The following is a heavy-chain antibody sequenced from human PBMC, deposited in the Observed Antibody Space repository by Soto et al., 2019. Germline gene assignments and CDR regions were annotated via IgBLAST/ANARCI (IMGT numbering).Heavy chain of an antibody. CDR1: GFMFSGFG. J-gene: IGHJ3*02. V-gene: IGHV3-30*18. CDR2: ISKDGSKK. Sequence: PGGSLRLSCAASGFMFSGFGMHWVRQAPGKGLQWVAGISKDGSKKYYADSVKGRFTISRDNSKKTLYLQMNSLRAEDTAVYYCANPSGYYFGLGSHDEASDMGGQGTGVTVSS. D-gene: IGHD3-10*01. CDR3: ANPSGYYFGLGSHDEASDM.